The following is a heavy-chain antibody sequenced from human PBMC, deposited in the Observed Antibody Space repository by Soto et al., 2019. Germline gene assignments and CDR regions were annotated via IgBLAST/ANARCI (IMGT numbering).Heavy chain of an antibody. CDR3: ARVPSTVSGDDY. D-gene: IGHD4-17*01. V-gene: IGHV3-43D*03. Sequence: GGSLRLSCAASGFTFDDYAMHWVRQAPGKGLEWVSLISWDGGSTYYADSVKGRFTISRDNSKNTLYLQMNSLRAEDTAVYYCARVPSTVSGDDYWGQGTLVTVSS. CDR2: ISWDGGST. J-gene: IGHJ4*02. CDR1: GFTFDDYA.